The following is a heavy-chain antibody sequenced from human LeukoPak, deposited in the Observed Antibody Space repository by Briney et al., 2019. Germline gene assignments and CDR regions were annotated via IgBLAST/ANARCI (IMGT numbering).Heavy chain of an antibody. V-gene: IGHV1-18*01. Sequence: ASVKVSCKASGYTFTSYGISWVRQAPGQGPEWMGWISGYNSNTNYAQKLQGRVTMTTDTSTSTAYMELRSLRSDDTAVYFCARDSATGTTTFVDYWGQGTLVTVSS. J-gene: IGHJ4*02. CDR1: GYTFTSYG. D-gene: IGHD1-1*01. CDR2: ISGYNSNT. CDR3: ARDSATGTTTFVDY.